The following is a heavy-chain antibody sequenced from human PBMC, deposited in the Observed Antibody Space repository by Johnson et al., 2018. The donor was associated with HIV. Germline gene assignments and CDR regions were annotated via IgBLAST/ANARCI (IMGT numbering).Heavy chain of an antibody. CDR2: ISNDGSNE. CDR3: ARSFGVTTPGAFDI. V-gene: IGHV3-30*03. D-gene: IGHD3-3*01. CDR1: GFAFSSYG. J-gene: IGHJ3*02. Sequence: QMQLVESGGGVVQPGRSLRLSCAASGFAFSSYGIHWVRQAPGKGLEWVAVISNDGSNEYYADSVKGPFTISRDNSKNTLYLQMNSLRAEDTAVYYCARSFGVTTPGAFDIWGQGTMVTVSS.